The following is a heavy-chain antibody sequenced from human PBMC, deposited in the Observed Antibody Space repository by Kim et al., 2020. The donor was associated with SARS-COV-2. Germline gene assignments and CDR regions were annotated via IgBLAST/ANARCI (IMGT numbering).Heavy chain of an antibody. CDR2: ISSSSSYI. V-gene: IGHV3-21*01. Sequence: GGSLRLSCAASGFTFSSYSMNWVRQAPGKGLEWVSSISSSSSYIYYADSVKGRFTISRDNAKNSLYLQMNSLRAEDTAVYYCARLGIAAARPYYYYGMDVWGQGSTVTVSS. D-gene: IGHD6-13*01. CDR1: GFTFSSYS. CDR3: ARLGIAAARPYYYYGMDV. J-gene: IGHJ6*02.